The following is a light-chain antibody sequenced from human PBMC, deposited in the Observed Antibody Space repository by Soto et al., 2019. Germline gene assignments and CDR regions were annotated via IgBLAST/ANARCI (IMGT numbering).Light chain of an antibody. CDR3: QQYNSWPLT. J-gene: IGKJ4*01. CDR1: QSLNSD. Sequence: ETVMTQSPATLSMSPGERATLSCRASQSLNSDLAWYQQKPGQAPRLLIYGASTRATGIPGRFSGSGYGTEFTLTISSLQSEDFAVYYCQQYNSWPLTFGGRTKVDIK. CDR2: GAS. V-gene: IGKV3-15*01.